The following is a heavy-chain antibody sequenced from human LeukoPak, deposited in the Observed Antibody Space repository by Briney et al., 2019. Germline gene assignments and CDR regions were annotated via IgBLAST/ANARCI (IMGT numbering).Heavy chain of an antibody. CDR2: ISYDGSNK. CDR1: GFTFSSYG. Sequence: GGSLRLSCAASGFTFSSYGVHWVRQAPGKGLERVAVISYDGSNKYYADSVKGRFTISRDNSKNTLYLQMNSLRAEDTAVYYCAKAASRWYFDYWGQGTLVTVSS. CDR3: AKAASRWYFDY. V-gene: IGHV3-30*18. J-gene: IGHJ4*02. D-gene: IGHD4-23*01.